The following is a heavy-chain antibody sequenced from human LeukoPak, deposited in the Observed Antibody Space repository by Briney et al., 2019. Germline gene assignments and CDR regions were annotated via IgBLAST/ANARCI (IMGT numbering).Heavy chain of an antibody. D-gene: IGHD2-2*01. CDR2: ISGSAGST. J-gene: IGHJ4*02. Sequence: QSGGSLRLSCAASGFIFSYYAMSWVRQAPGKGLEWVSVISGSAGSTYYADSVKGRFTISRDNSKNTLYLQMNSLRAEDTAVYYCAKSVVVVPAAKGYYFDYWGQGTLVTVSS. V-gene: IGHV3-23*01. CDR1: GFIFSYYA. CDR3: AKSVVVVPAAKGYYFDY.